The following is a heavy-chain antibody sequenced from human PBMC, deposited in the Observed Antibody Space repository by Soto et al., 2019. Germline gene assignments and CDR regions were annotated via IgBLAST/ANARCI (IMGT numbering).Heavy chain of an antibody. CDR3: ARGGFGRDD. Sequence: QVHLVESGGGVVQPGRSLRLSGAASRFTFNNFAMDWVRQAPGKGLEWVAIIWYDGNNKYYADSVKGRFTISRDNSKNTLLLQVNSPRADDTAVYCCARGGFGRDDWGQGTLVTVSP. V-gene: IGHV3-33*01. CDR1: RFTFNNFA. J-gene: IGHJ4*02. D-gene: IGHD3-16*01. CDR2: IWYDGNNK.